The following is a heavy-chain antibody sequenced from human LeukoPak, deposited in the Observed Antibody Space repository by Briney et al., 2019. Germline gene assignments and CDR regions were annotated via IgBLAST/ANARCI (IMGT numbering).Heavy chain of an antibody. CDR1: GFTFSSYG. V-gene: IGHV3-30*02. CDR2: IRYDGSNK. D-gene: IGHD3-10*01. Sequence: PGGSLRLSCAASGFTFSSYGMHWVRQAPGKGLEWVAFIRYDGSNKYYADSVKGRFTISRDNSKNTLYLQMNSLRAEDTAVYYCAKARSSGVYYYGSGSYLFDYWGQGTLVTVSS. CDR3: AKARSSGVYYYGSGSYLFDY. J-gene: IGHJ4*02.